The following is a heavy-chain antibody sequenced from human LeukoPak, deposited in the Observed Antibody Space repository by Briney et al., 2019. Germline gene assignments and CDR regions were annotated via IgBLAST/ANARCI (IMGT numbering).Heavy chain of an antibody. J-gene: IGHJ5*02. D-gene: IGHD4-11*01. CDR1: SGSIRSYY. V-gene: IGHV4-59*01. CDR2: IYYSGST. CDR3: ARSPDYSNYQGDWFDP. Sequence: PSETLSLTCTVSSGSIRSYYWSWIRQPPGKGLEWMGYIYYSGSTHYNPSLKSRVTMSVDTSKKEFSLKLTSVTAADTAVYYCARSPDYSNYQGDWFDPWGQGTLVTVSS.